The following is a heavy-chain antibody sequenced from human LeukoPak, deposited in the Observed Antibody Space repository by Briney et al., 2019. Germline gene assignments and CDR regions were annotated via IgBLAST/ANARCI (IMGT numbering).Heavy chain of an antibody. D-gene: IGHD1-26*01. V-gene: IGHV3-21*04. CDR3: AKEYTGTFSPFPSYFDN. Sequence: GGSLRLSCAASRFIFSTYSMNWVRQAPGKGLEWVSSISSRSTYIYYADSVKGRFTISRDNAKNSLYLQMNSLRAEDTAIYYCAKEYTGTFSPFPSYFDNWGQGTLVTVSS. J-gene: IGHJ4*02. CDR2: ISSRSTYI. CDR1: RFIFSTYS.